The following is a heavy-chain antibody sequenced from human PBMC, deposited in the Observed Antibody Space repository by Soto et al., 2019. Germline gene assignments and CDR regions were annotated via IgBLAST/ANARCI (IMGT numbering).Heavy chain of an antibody. CDR3: AREMTGTTSMDV. J-gene: IGHJ6*02. V-gene: IGHV1-8*01. CDR1: GYTFTSYD. CDR2: MNANTGNT. D-gene: IGHD1-1*01. Sequence: QVHLVQSGAEVKKPGASVKVSCKASGYTFTSYDINWLRQAAVQGLEWMGWMNANTGNTGYAQKYKGRVTMTRNTSISTAYMELRSLRSEDTAVYYCAREMTGTTSMDVWGQGTTVTVSS.